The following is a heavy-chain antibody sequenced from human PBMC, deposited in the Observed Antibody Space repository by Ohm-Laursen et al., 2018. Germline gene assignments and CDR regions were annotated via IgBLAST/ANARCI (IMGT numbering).Heavy chain of an antibody. V-gene: IGHV1-46*01. Sequence: VASVKVSCKPSGYIFTNYYMHWVRQAPGQGFEWMGILNPTRGGTRTSLSQRFQDRVTMTRDTSASTAYMELSSLRSEDTAVYYCARGYYDSRGSAFEIWGQGTMVTVSS. CDR2: LNPTRGGTRT. J-gene: IGHJ3*02. D-gene: IGHD3-22*01. CDR3: ARGYYDSRGSAFEI. CDR1: GYIFTNYY.